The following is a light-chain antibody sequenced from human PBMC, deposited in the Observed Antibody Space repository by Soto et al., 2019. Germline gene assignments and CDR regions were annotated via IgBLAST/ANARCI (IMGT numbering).Light chain of an antibody. V-gene: IGKV3-15*01. Sequence: EIVLTQSPGTLSLSAGERATLSCRDSQSVSSNSLAWYQQKTGQPPRILIYAASTRVTTIPDRFSGSEFGTELNLTISRLQSEDFAVYYCQKYNSWPPTFGQGTKVDIK. J-gene: IGKJ1*01. CDR1: QSVSSN. CDR3: QKYNSWPPT. CDR2: AAS.